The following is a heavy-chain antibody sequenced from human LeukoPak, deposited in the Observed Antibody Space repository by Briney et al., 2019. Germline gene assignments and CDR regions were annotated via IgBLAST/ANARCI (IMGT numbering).Heavy chain of an antibody. CDR3: AREACPYRLCYYDSSGYSLNYYFDY. CDR1: RFTFSSYS. D-gene: IGHD3-22*01. Sequence: PGGSLRLSCAASRFTFSSYSMHWVRQAPGKGLEWVAVISYDGSNKYYADSVKGRFTISRDNSKNTLYLQMNSLRAEDTAVYYCAREACPYRLCYYDSSGYSLNYYFDYWGQGTLVTVSS. CDR2: ISYDGSNK. V-gene: IGHV3-30-3*01. J-gene: IGHJ4*02.